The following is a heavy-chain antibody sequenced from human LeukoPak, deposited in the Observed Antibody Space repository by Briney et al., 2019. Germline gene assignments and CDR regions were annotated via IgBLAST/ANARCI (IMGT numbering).Heavy chain of an antibody. CDR3: ARIDGYNPPDH. CDR2: IIPILGIA. Sequence: SVKVSCKASGGTFSSYAISWVRQAPGQGLEWMGRIIPILGIANYAQKFQGRVTITADKSTSTAYMELSSLRSEDTAVYYCARIDGYNPPDHWGQGTLVTVSS. J-gene: IGHJ4*02. CDR1: GGTFSSYA. D-gene: IGHD5-12*01. V-gene: IGHV1-69*04.